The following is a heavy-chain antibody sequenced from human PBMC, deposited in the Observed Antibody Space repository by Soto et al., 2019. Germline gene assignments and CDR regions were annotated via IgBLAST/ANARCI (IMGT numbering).Heavy chain of an antibody. CDR2: INPSGGST. V-gene: IGHV1-46*01. J-gene: IGHJ5*02. CDR1: GYTFTSYY. Sequence: AXVKVSCKASGYTFTSYYMHWVRQAPGQGLEWMGIINPSGGSTSYAQKFQGRVTMTRDTSTSTVYMELSSLRSEDTAVYYCAREGIAVAGTYWFDPWGQGTLVTVSS. CDR3: AREGIAVAGTYWFDP. D-gene: IGHD6-19*01.